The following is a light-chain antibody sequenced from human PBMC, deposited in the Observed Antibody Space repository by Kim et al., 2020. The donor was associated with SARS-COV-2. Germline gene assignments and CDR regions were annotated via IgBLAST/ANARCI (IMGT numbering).Light chain of an antibody. J-gene: IGLJ1*01. CDR1: SLRSYD. CDR3: NSRDSSGNPYV. V-gene: IGLV3-19*01. CDR2: GKN. Sequence: AVGQTVRITCQGDSLRSYDASWYQQKPGQAPVLGIYGKNNRPSGIPDRFSGSSSGNTASLTITGAQAEDEADYYCNSRDSSGNPYVFGTGTKVTVL.